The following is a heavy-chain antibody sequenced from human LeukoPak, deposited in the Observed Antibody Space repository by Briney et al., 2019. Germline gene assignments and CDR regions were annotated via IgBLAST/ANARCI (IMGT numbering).Heavy chain of an antibody. V-gene: IGHV3-11*04. Sequence: GGSLRLSCAASGFNFNDYYISCIRQAPGKGLEWVSYITTGRTLSYADSVKGRFTISRDDAKNSLFLKMKSLRAEDTAVYYCARVVSSRSTVGFDPWGQGTLVTVSS. D-gene: IGHD5/OR15-5a*01. CDR1: GFNFNDYY. CDR2: ITTGRTL. CDR3: ARVVSSRSTVGFDP. J-gene: IGHJ5*02.